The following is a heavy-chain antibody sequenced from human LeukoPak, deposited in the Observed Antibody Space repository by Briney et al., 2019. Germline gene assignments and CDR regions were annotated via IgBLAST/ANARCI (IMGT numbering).Heavy chain of an antibody. J-gene: IGHJ4*02. D-gene: IGHD6-13*01. CDR1: GFTFSSYW. CDR2: IKQDGSEK. CDR3: ARDRFSRIVTGVAAAHGVDY. V-gene: IGHV3-7*01. Sequence: PGESLRLSCAASGFTFSSYWMSWVRQAPGKGLEWVANIKQDGSEKYYVDSVKGRFTISRDNAKNSLYLQMNSLRAEDTAVYYCARDRFSRIVTGVAAAHGVDYWGQGTLVTVSS.